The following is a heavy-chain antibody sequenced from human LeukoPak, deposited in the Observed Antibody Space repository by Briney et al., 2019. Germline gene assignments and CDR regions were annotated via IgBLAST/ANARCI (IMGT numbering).Heavy chain of an antibody. V-gene: IGHV4-59*08. CDR3: ARRCDILTGDAFDI. D-gene: IGHD3-9*01. CDR1: GGSISSYY. CDR2: IYYSGST. Sequence: SETLSLTCTVSGGSISSYYWSWIRQPPGKGLEWIGYIYYSGSTNYNPSLKSRVTISVDTSKNQFSLKLSSVTAADTAVYYCARRCDILTGDAFDIWGQGTMVTVSS. J-gene: IGHJ3*02.